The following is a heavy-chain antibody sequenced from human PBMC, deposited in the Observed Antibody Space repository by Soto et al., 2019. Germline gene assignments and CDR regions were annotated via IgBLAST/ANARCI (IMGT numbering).Heavy chain of an antibody. V-gene: IGHV4-59*01. CDR3: ARDRPGTFGAETGIYYYGMDV. D-gene: IGHD3-3*01. CDR2: IYYSGST. Sequence: PSETLSLTCTVSGGSISSYYWSWIRQPPGKGLEWIGYIYYSGSTNYNPSLKSRVTISVDTSKNQFSLKLTSVTAADTAVYYCARDRPGTFGAETGIYYYGMDVWGQGTTVTVSS. CDR1: GGSISSYY. J-gene: IGHJ6*02.